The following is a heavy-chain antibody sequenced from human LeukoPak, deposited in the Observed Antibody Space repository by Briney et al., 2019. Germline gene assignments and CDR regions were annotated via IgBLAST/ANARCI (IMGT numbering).Heavy chain of an antibody. D-gene: IGHD4-17*01. CDR3: ARENYGDHYFDY. J-gene: IGHJ4*02. V-gene: IGHV3-30-3*01. Sequence: GGSLRLSCAASGFTFSHYAMHWVRQAPGHGLKWLPVISYDGSNKYYAASVKGQFTISRDNSKNTLFLQMNSLRAEDTAVYYCARENYGDHYFDYWGQGTLVTVSS. CDR1: GFTFSHYA. CDR2: ISYDGSNK.